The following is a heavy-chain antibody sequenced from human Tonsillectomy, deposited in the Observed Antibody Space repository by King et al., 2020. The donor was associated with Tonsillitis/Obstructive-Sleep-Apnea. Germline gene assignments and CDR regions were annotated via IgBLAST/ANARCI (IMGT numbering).Heavy chain of an antibody. CDR1: GYSFISYW. V-gene: IGHV5-51*01. J-gene: IGHJ4*02. Sequence: QLVQSGAEVKKPGESLKISCKGSGYSFISYWIGWVRQMPGKGLEWVGIIYSGDSDTRYSPSFQGQVTLSPDTSTSTAYLQWSSLKASDTAMYYCARAQYYDFWSGYYSLFDYWGQGTLVTVSS. CDR2: IYSGDSDT. D-gene: IGHD3-3*01. CDR3: ARAQYYDFWSGYYSLFDY.